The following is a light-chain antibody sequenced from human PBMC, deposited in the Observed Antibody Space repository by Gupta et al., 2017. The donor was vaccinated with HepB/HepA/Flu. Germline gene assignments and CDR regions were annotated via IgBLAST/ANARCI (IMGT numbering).Light chain of an antibody. J-gene: IGLJ2*01. Sequence: LVLTQSPSASAFLGASVKLTCTLSSGPSSYAIAWHQQQPEKGPRYLMKLNSDGSHTKGDGIPDRFSGSSSGAERYLTISNLQSEDEADYYCQTWGTGIVVFGGGTKLTVL. CDR2: LNSDGSH. V-gene: IGLV4-69*01. CDR3: QTWGTGIVV. CDR1: SGPSSYA.